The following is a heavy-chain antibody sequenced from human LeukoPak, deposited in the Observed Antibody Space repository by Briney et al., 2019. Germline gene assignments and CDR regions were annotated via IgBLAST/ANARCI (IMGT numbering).Heavy chain of an antibody. CDR3: ARDRSYDSSGYLTG. V-gene: IGHV3-21*01. J-gene: IGHJ4*02. Sequence: GGSLRLSCAASGFTFSSYSMNWVRQAPGKGLEWVSSISSSSSYIYYADSVKGRFTISGDNAKNSLYLQMNSLRAEDTAVYYCARDRSYDSSGYLTGWGQGTLVTVSS. D-gene: IGHD3-22*01. CDR1: GFTFSSYS. CDR2: ISSSSSYI.